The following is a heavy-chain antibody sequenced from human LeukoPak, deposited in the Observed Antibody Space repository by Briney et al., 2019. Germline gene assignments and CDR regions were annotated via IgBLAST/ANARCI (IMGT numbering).Heavy chain of an antibody. V-gene: IGHV1-18*01. J-gene: IGHJ3*02. CDR3: SRHKPYGSGSFDTFDI. CDR1: GCTFSSNG. D-gene: IGHD3-10*01. Sequence: ASVKVSCKASGCTFSSNGISWVRQAPGQGLEWMGWISAYNGNTNYAQKFQGRVTMTTDTSTSTAYMELRSLRSDDTAVYYCSRHKPYGSGSFDTFDIWGQGTMVTVSS. CDR2: ISAYNGNT.